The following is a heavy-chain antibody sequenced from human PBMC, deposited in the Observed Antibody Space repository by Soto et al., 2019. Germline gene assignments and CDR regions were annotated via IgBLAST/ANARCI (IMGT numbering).Heavy chain of an antibody. Sequence: QVQLVQSGAEVRKPGSSVKVSCKAPGGTCSTYIISWVRQAPGQGLEWMGRIIPIPDIKNYAQKFQGRVTVTAERITSTAYMELTSLKSEDTAVYYCARDRITTRGDAFDLWGQGTMVTVSS. CDR1: GGTCSTYI. J-gene: IGHJ3*01. CDR2: IIPIPDIK. D-gene: IGHD3-3*01. V-gene: IGHV1-69*08. CDR3: ARDRITTRGDAFDL.